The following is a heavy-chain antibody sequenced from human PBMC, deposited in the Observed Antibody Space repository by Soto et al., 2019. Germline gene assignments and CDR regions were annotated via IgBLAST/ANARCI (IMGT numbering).Heavy chain of an antibody. D-gene: IGHD2-2*01. J-gene: IGHJ3*02. Sequence: ASVKVSCKASGGTFSSYAISWVRQAPGQGLEWMGGIIPIFGTANYAQKFQGRVTITADESTSTAYMELSSLRSEDTAVYYCARERLVVVPAARPFAAFDIWGQGTMVTVSS. CDR2: IIPIFGTA. V-gene: IGHV1-69*13. CDR1: GGTFSSYA. CDR3: ARERLVVVPAARPFAAFDI.